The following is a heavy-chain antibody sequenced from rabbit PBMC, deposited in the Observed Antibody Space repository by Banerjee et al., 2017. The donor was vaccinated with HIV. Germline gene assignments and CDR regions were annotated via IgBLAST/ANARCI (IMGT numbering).Heavy chain of an antibody. CDR1: GIDFSNYYY. D-gene: IGHD7-1*01. V-gene: IGHV1S40*01. Sequence: QSLEESGGDLVKPGASLTLTCTASGIDFSNYYYMCWVRQAPGKGLEWIGCIYTGSDSTYYATWAKGRFTISKASSTTVTLQMATLTAADTATYFCARTGYTGYGFDLWGQGTLVTVS. CDR2: IYTGSDST. J-gene: IGHJ3*01. CDR3: ARTGYTGYGFDL.